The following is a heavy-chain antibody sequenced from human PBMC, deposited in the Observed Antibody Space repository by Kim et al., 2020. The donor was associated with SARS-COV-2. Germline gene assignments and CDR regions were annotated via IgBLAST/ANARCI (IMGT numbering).Heavy chain of an antibody. D-gene: IGHD5-12*01. V-gene: IGHV2-70*01. CDR1: GFSLSTSGMC. CDR3: ALTSRGGYDYEWFDP. Sequence: SGPTLVNPTQTLTLTCTFSGFSLSTSGMCVSWIRQPPGKALEWLALIDWDDDKYYSTSLKTRLTISKDTSKNQVVLTMTNMDPVDTATYYCALTSRGGYDYEWFDPWGQGTLVTVSS. J-gene: IGHJ5*02. CDR2: IDWDDDK.